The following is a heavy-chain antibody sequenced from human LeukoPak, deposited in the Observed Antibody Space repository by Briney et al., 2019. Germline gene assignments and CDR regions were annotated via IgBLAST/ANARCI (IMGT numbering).Heavy chain of an antibody. CDR3: ARSHRRISSGYYNY. V-gene: IGHV4-34*01. Sequence: KASETLSLTCAVYGGSFSGYYWSWIRQPPGRGLEWIGEINHSGSTNYNPSLKSRVTISVDTSKNQFSLKLSSVTAADTAVYYCARSHRRISSGYYNYWGQGTLVTVSS. J-gene: IGHJ4*02. CDR2: INHSGST. CDR1: GGSFSGYY. D-gene: IGHD3-22*01.